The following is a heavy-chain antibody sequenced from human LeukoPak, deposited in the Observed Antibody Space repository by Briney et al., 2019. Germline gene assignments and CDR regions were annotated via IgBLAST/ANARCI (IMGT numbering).Heavy chain of an antibody. J-gene: IGHJ5*02. V-gene: IGHV4-59*01. Sequence: SETLFLTCSVSGASISSYYWSWIRQPPGKGLEWIGYIYYSGSTNYNPSLKSRVTISLDTSKSQFSLKLTSVTAADTAVYYCARAPIPYDRSRTDYRFDPWGQGTLVTVAS. CDR3: ARAPIPYDRSRTDYRFDP. CDR1: GASISSYY. CDR2: IYYSGST. D-gene: IGHD3-16*01.